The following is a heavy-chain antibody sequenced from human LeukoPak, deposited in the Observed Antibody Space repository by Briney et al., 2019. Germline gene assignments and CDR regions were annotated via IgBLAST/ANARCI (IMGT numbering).Heavy chain of an antibody. J-gene: IGHJ4*02. CDR3: ARDPYHYYDSSGLDY. CDR1: GFTFSSYW. CDR2: IKQDGSEK. V-gene: IGHV3-7*01. D-gene: IGHD3-22*01. Sequence: GGSLRLSCAASGFTFSSYWMSWARQAPGKGLEWVANIKQDGSEKYYVDSVKGRFTISRDNAKNSLYLQMNSLRAEDTAVYYCARDPYHYYDSSGLDYWGQGTLVTVSS.